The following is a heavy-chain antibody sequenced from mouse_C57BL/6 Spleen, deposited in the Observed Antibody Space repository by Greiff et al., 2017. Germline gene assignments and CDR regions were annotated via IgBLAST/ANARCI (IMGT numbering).Heavy chain of an antibody. CDR2: ISSGGSYT. CDR3: ARHPITTVVAYWYFDV. V-gene: IGHV5-6*01. D-gene: IGHD1-1*01. Sequence: VQLKESGGDLVKPGGSLKLSCAASGFTFSSYGMSWVRQTPDKRLEWVATISSGGSYTYYPDSVKGRFTISRDNAKNTLYLQMSSLKSEDTAMYYCARHPITTVVAYWYFDVWGTGTTVTVSS. J-gene: IGHJ1*03. CDR1: GFTFSSYG.